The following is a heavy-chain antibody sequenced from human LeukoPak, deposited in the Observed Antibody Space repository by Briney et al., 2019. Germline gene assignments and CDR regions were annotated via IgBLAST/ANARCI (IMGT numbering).Heavy chain of an antibody. CDR3: ARDGGITIFGVVITSYYYYYYMDV. Sequence: PGGSLRLSCAASGFTFSSYNMNWVRQAPGKGLEWVSSITSGSSYIYYADSVKGRFTISRDNAKNSLYLQMNSLRAEDTAVYYCARDGGITIFGVVITSYYYYYYMDVWGKGTTVTVSS. V-gene: IGHV3-21*01. CDR1: GFTFSSYN. CDR2: ITSGSSYI. D-gene: IGHD3-3*01. J-gene: IGHJ6*03.